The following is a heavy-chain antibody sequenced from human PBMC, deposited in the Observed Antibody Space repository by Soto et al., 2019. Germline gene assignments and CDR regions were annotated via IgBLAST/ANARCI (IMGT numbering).Heavy chain of an antibody. Sequence: QVQLVESGGGVVQPGRSLRLSCAASGFTFSSYGMHWVRQAPGKGLEWVAVIWYDGSNKYYADSVKGRFTISRDNSKNPLYLQMNSLRAEDTAVYYCARDGRITMVRGPIDYWGQGTLVTVSS. V-gene: IGHV3-33*01. CDR1: GFTFSSYG. CDR3: ARDGRITMVRGPIDY. D-gene: IGHD3-10*01. J-gene: IGHJ4*02. CDR2: IWYDGSNK.